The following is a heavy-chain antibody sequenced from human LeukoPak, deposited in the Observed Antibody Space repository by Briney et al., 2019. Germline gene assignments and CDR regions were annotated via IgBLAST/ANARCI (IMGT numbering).Heavy chain of an antibody. CDR1: EFTFNRYW. CDR3: TRDALFGSGRTHLDF. Sequence: GGSLRLSCAASEFTFNRYWMSWVRQAPGKGLQWVANIKQDGSEAHYVDSVKGRFTISRDNAKNSLSLQMNSLNVDDTGVYFCTRDALFGSGRTHLDFWSQGTLVSV. CDR2: IKQDGSEA. V-gene: IGHV3-7*04. J-gene: IGHJ4*02. D-gene: IGHD3-10*01.